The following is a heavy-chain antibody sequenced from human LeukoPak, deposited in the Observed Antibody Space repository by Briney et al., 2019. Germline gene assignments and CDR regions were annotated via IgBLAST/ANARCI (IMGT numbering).Heavy chain of an antibody. CDR2: ISYDGSNK. CDR1: GFTFSSYG. D-gene: IGHD6-19*01. Sequence: GGSLRLSCAASGFTFSSYGMHWVRQAPGKGLEWVAVISYDGSNKYYADSVKGRFTISRDNSKNTLYLQMNSLRAEDTAVYYCASRAIAVANARGQGTLVTVSS. CDR3: ASRAIAVANA. V-gene: IGHV3-30*03. J-gene: IGHJ4*02.